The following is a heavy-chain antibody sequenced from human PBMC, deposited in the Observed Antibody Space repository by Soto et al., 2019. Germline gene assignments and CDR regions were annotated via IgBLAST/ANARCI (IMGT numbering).Heavy chain of an antibody. Sequence: SETLSLTCTVSGGSISNYYWSWIRQPPGKGLEWIGYIYNSGSTNYNPSLKSRVTISVDTSKNQFSLKVSSVTAADTAVYYCARHDCGTTSCHPHFDYWGQGTLVTVSS. D-gene: IGHD2-2*01. J-gene: IGHJ4*02. V-gene: IGHV4-59*08. CDR2: IYNSGST. CDR3: ARHDCGTTSCHPHFDY. CDR1: GGSISNYY.